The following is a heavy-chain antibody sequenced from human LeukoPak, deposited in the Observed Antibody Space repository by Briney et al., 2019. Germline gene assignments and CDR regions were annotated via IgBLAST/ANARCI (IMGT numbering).Heavy chain of an antibody. Sequence: SETLSLTCAVYGGSFSTYYWSWIRQPPGKGLEWVGEINHSGSTNYNPSLKRRVTISVDTSKNQFSLKLTSVNAADTAVYYCARPGGRSGLAEYFQHWGQGTLVTVSS. CDR3: ARPGGRSGLAEYFQH. V-gene: IGHV4-34*01. CDR1: GGSFSTYY. J-gene: IGHJ1*01. CDR2: INHSGST. D-gene: IGHD6-19*01.